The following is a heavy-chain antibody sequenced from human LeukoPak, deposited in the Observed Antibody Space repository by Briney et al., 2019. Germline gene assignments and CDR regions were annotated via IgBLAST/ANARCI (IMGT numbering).Heavy chain of an antibody. CDR1: GGTFISYA. CDR2: IIPIFGTA. J-gene: IGHJ4*02. D-gene: IGHD4-17*01. Sequence: GASVKVSCKASGGTFISYAISWVRQAPGQGLEWMGGIIPIFGTANYAQKFQGRVTITADESTSTAYMELSSLRSEDTAVYYCARDGPYGDRTFDYWGQGTLVTVSS. CDR3: ARDGPYGDRTFDY. V-gene: IGHV1-69*01.